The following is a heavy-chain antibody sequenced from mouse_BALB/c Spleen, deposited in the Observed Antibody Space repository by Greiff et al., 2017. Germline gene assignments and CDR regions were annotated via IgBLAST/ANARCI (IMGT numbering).Heavy chain of an antibody. Sequence: EVQGVESGGGLVKPGGSLKLSCAASGFTFSSYTMSWVRQTPEKRLEWVATISSGGSYTYYPDSVKGRFTISRDNAKNTLYLQMSSLKSEDTAMYYCTRVGLLYYAMDYWGQGTSVTVSS. CDR2: ISSGGSYT. V-gene: IGHV5-6-4*01. CDR3: TRVGLLYYAMDY. D-gene: IGHD2-1*01. CDR1: GFTFSSYT. J-gene: IGHJ4*01.